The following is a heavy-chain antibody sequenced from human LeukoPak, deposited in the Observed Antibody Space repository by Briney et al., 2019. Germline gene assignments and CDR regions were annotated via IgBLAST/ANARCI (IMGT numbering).Heavy chain of an antibody. J-gene: IGHJ4*02. CDR1: GGSISSYY. CDR2: IYYSGST. V-gene: IGHV4-59*01. CDR3: ARGGSGNSGY. Sequence: SETLSLTCTVSGGSISSYYWSWIRQPPRKGREWIGYIYYSGSTNYNPSLKSRVTISVDTSKIQFSLKLTSVTAADAAVYYCARGGSGNSGYWGQGTLVTVSS. D-gene: IGHD2-15*01.